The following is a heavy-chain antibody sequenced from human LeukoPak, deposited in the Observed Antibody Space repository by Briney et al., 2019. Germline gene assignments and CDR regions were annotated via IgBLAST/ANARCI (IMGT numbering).Heavy chain of an antibody. CDR1: GGSLSDYY. CDR3: ARDPVVPAAIPFDP. Sequence: SETLSLTCAVYGGSLSDYYWNWIRQPPGKGLEWIGEINHSGSINYNPSLKSRVTMSVDTSKNQFSLKLSSVTAADTAVYYCARDPVVPAAIPFDPWGQGTLVTVSS. D-gene: IGHD2-2*01. J-gene: IGHJ5*02. V-gene: IGHV4-34*01. CDR2: INHSGSI.